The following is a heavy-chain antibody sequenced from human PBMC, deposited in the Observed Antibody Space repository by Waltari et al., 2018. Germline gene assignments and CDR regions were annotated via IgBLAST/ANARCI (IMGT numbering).Heavy chain of an antibody. CDR2: IWYDGSNK. CDR3: AKDGDSSGYFDY. J-gene: IGHJ4*02. Sequence: QVQLVESGGGVVQPGRSLRLSCAASGFTFSSYGMHWVRQAPGKGLEWVAVIWYDGSNKYYADSVKGRFTISRDNSKNTLYLQMNSLRAEDTAMYYCAKDGDSSGYFDYWGQGTLVTVSS. V-gene: IGHV3-30*18. D-gene: IGHD3-22*01. CDR1: GFTFSSYG.